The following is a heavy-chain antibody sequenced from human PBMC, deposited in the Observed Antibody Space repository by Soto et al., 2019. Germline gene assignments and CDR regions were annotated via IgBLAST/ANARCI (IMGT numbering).Heavy chain of an antibody. V-gene: IGHV4-34*01. Sequence: PSVTLSLPCAFYGGSFSRYPWRCIRQPPGKALEWIEEINHSGSTNYNPSLKSRVTISVYTSKNHFSLKQSSVTAADTAVYYCARGPYCSGGSCYVPYYYYGMEVWGQATTVTVSS. CDR3: ARGPYCSGGSCYVPYYYYGMEV. CDR2: INHSGST. J-gene: IGHJ6*02. D-gene: IGHD2-15*01. CDR1: GGSFSRYP.